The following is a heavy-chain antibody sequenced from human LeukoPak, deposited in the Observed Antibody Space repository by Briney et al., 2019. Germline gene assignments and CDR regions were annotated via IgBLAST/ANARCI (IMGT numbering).Heavy chain of an antibody. V-gene: IGHV4-59*08. CDR1: GDSLTSHF. CDR2: VFHSGTT. J-gene: IGHJ3*02. D-gene: IGHD5-24*01. CDR3: ARRMATHTDALDI. Sequence: SETLSLTCNVSGDSLTSHFWSWIRQTPGKGLEWIGYVFHSGTTNYSPSLKSRVTISLDTSKKQFYLRLASVTAADTAVYYCARRMATHTDALDIWGRGTMVSVSS.